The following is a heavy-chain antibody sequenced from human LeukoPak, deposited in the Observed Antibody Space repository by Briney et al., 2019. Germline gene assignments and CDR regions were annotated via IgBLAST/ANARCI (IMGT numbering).Heavy chain of an antibody. V-gene: IGHV3-9*01. D-gene: IGHD4-17*01. CDR1: GFTFDDYA. Sequence: PGGSLRLSCAASGFTFDDYAMHWVRQAPGKGLEWVSGISWNSGSIGYADSVKGRFTISRDNAKNSLYLQMNSLRAEDTAVYYCARDGGAEFDYGDFLPGSSYGMDVWGQGTTVTVSS. J-gene: IGHJ6*02. CDR3: ARDGGAEFDYGDFLPGSSYGMDV. CDR2: ISWNSGSI.